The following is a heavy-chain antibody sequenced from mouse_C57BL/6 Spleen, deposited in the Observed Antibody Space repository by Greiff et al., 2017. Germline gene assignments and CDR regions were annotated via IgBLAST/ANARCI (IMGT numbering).Heavy chain of an antibody. CDR3: ARSGYYGSSFDY. CDR1: GYTFTSYW. CDR2: IHPNSGST. J-gene: IGHJ2*01. Sequence: VQLQESGAELVKPGASVKLSCKASGYTFTSYWMPWVKQRPGQGLEWIGMIHPNSGSTNYNEKFKSKATLTVDKSSSTAYMQLSSLTSEDSAVYYCARSGYYGSSFDYWGQGTTLTVSS. D-gene: IGHD1-1*01. V-gene: IGHV1-64*01.